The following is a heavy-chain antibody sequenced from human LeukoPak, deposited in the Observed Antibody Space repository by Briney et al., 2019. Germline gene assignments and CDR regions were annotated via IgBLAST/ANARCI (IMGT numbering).Heavy chain of an antibody. CDR3: AREPYYDFWSHFQYYYYYSMDV. J-gene: IGHJ6*02. D-gene: IGHD3-3*01. CDR1: GYTFTSYA. CDR2: INAGNGNT. Sequence: GASVKVSCKASGYTFTSYAMHWVRQAPGQRLEWMGWINAGNGNTKYSQKFQGRVTITRDTSASTAYMELSSLRSEDTAVYYCAREPYYDFWSHFQYYYYYSMDVWGQGTTVTVSS. V-gene: IGHV1-3*01.